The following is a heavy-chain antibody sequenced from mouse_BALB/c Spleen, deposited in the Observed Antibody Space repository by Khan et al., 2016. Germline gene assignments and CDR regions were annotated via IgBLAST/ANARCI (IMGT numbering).Heavy chain of an antibody. CDR3: ARLGDDYDWFAY. V-gene: IGHV14-3*02. CDR2: IDPANGNT. Sequence: VQLQQPGAEIVKPGASVRLSCTASGFNIIDTYMDWVKQRPEQGLEWIGRIDPANGNTHYDPKFQGRATITADTSSNTAYLQFSSLTSEDTAVYYCARLGDDYDWFAYWGQGTLVTVSA. D-gene: IGHD2-4*01. J-gene: IGHJ3*01. CDR1: GFNIIDTY.